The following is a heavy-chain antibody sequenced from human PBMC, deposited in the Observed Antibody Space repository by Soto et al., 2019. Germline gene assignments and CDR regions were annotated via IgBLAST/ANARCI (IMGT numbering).Heavy chain of an antibody. Sequence: GESLKISCKGSGYTFTSYWITWVRQMPGKGLEWMGRIDPSGSYTNYSSSFQGHVTISVDKSISTAYLQWSSLKASDTAMYYCASNSQGAFDIWGQGTMVTVS. CDR1: GYTFTSYW. J-gene: IGHJ3*02. V-gene: IGHV5-10-1*01. D-gene: IGHD2-21*01. CDR2: IDPSGSYT. CDR3: ASNSQGAFDI.